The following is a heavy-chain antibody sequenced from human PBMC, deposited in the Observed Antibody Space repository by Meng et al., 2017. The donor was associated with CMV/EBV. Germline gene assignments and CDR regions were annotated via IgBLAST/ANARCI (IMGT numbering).Heavy chain of an antibody. V-gene: IGHV3-53*01. D-gene: IGHD1-26*01. CDR3: AGYPGDRSGGFDV. CDR1: GFNGGTKY. Sequence: GGSLRLSCVASGFNGGTKYMTWVRQAPGKGLEWVSSFYFGGTIKYTDSVRGRFATSRDTSKNTLYLQMNSMRVDDTATYYCAGYPGDRSGGFDVWGQGTMVTVSS. CDR2: FYFGGTI. J-gene: IGHJ3*01.